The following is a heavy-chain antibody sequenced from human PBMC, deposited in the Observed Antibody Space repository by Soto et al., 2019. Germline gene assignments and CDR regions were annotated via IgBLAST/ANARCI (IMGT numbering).Heavy chain of an antibody. CDR3: ARVPSTTVNTYYFDY. J-gene: IGHJ4*02. CDR2: IYYSGST. Sequence: SETLSFTCTVSGGSISSSSYYWGWIRQPPGKGLEWIGSIYYSGSTYYNPSLKSRVTISVDTSKNQFSLKLSSVTAADTVVYYCARVPSTTVNTYYFDYWGQGTLVTVSS. D-gene: IGHD4-17*01. CDR1: GGSISSSSYY. V-gene: IGHV4-39*01.